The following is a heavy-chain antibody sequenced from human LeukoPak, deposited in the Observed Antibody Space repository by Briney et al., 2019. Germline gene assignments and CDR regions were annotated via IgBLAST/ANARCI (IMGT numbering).Heavy chain of an antibody. J-gene: IGHJ5*02. CDR2: IYYSGST. Sequence: SETLSLTCTVSGGSISSSSYYWGWIRQPPGKGLEWIGSIYYSGSTYYNPSLRSRVTISVDTSKNQFSLKLSSVTAAVTAVYYCARQITIFGVVKGFDPWGQGTLVTVSS. CDR3: ARQITIFGVVKGFDP. CDR1: GGSISSSSYY. D-gene: IGHD3-3*01. V-gene: IGHV4-39*01.